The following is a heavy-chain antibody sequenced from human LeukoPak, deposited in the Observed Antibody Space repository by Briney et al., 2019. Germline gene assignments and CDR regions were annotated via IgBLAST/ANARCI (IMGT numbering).Heavy chain of an antibody. J-gene: IGHJ4*02. CDR3: ARGYYDSSAYYSADY. Sequence: ASVKVSCKASGYTFTSYAMHWVRQAPGQRLEWMGWINAGNGNTKYSQEFQGRVTITRDTSASTAYMELSRLRSDDTAVYYCARGYYDSSAYYSADYWGQGTLVTVSS. D-gene: IGHD3-22*01. CDR1: GYTFTSYA. V-gene: IGHV1-3*01. CDR2: INAGNGNT.